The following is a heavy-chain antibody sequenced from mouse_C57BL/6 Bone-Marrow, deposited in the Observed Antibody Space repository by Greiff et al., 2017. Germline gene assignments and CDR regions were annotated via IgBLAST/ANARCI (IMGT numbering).Heavy chain of an antibody. Sequence: QVQLQQPGAELVKPGASVKLSCKASGYTFTSYWMQWVKQRPGQGLEWIGEIDPSDSYTNYNQKFKGKATLTVDTSSSTAYMQLSSRTSEDAAVYYCARDGYFGFAYWGQGTLVTVSA. CDR3: ARDGYFGFAY. D-gene: IGHD2-3*01. CDR2: IDPSDSYT. V-gene: IGHV1-50*01. J-gene: IGHJ3*01. CDR1: GYTFTSYW.